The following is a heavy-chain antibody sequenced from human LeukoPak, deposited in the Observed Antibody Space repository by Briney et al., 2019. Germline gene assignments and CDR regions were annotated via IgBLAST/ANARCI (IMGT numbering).Heavy chain of an antibody. V-gene: IGHV1-69*01. CDR1: GGTFSSYA. J-gene: IGHJ5*02. D-gene: IGHD6-13*01. CDR2: IIPIFGTA. Sequence: ASVKVSCKASGGTFSSYAISWVRQAPGQGLEWMGGIIPIFGTANYAQKFQGRVTITADESTSTAYMELSSLRSEDTAVYYCARMPPAYSSSWYNWFDPWGQGTLVTVSS. CDR3: ARMPPAYSSSWYNWFDP.